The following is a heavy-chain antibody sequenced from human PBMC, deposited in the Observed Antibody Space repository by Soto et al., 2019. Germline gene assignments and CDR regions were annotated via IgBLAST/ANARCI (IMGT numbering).Heavy chain of an antibody. CDR2: IYYSGST. Sequence: SETLSLTCTVSGGSVSSGSYYWSWIRQPPGKGLEWIGYIYYSGSTNYNPSLKSRVTISVDTSKNQFSLKLSSVTAADTAMYYCARQGWGYCSSTSLSCFHIDYWGQGTLVTVSS. CDR1: GGSVSSGSYY. J-gene: IGHJ4*02. D-gene: IGHD2-2*01. V-gene: IGHV4-61*01. CDR3: ARQGWGYCSSTSLSCFHIDY.